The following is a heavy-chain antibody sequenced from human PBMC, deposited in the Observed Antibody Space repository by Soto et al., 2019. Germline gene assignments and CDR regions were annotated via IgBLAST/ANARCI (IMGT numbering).Heavy chain of an antibody. CDR3: AKDISIVVVPAAIVHGMDV. Sequence: QVQLVESVGGVVQPGRSLRLSCAASGFTFSSYGMHWVRQAPGKGLEWVAVISYDGSNKYYADSVKGRFTISRDNSKNTLYLQMNSLRAEDTAVYYCAKDISIVVVPAAIVHGMDVWGQGTTVTVSS. CDR1: GFTFSSYG. J-gene: IGHJ6*02. D-gene: IGHD2-2*02. V-gene: IGHV3-30*18. CDR2: ISYDGSNK.